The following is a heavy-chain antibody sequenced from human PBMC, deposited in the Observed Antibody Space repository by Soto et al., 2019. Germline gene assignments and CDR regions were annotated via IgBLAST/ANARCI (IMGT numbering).Heavy chain of an antibody. D-gene: IGHD3-22*01. CDR3: ARRVGGSRYDTSSKAAS. CDR1: GFTYSGSG. V-gene: IGHV3-30*03. Sequence: ESGGGVVQPGRSLRLTCAASGFTYSGSGMHWVRQDPGKGLEWVALVSDDGTRKYYADSVKVRFTISRDNSEITLYLQMSILRGEATAVYYCARRVGGSRYDTSSKAASWGQGTRVTVSS. CDR2: VSDDGTRK. J-gene: IGHJ5*02.